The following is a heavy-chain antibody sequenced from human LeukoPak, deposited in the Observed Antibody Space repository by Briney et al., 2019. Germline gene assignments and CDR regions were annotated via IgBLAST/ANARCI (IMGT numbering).Heavy chain of an antibody. D-gene: IGHD6-13*01. CDR3: ARAAAGRAYYHYGMDV. V-gene: IGHV3-23*01. CDR1: GFTFSSYV. Sequence: QPGGSLRLSCAASGFTFSSYVMTWVRQAPGKGLEWVSGISSSGGTTYYADSVKGRFTISRDNPKNTLYLQMNSLRAEDTAVYYFARAAAGRAYYHYGMDVWGQGTTVTVSS. CDR2: ISSSGGTT. J-gene: IGHJ6*02.